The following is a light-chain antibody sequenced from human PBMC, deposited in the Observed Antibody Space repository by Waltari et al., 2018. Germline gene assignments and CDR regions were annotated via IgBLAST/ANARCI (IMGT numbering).Light chain of an antibody. Sequence: QLVLTQSPSASASLAAAVNPTCTLSSGHSSNIIAWHQQQTEKAPRSLMTVNSDGSHSKGDGIPDRFSGSSSGAERYLTISNLQSEDEADYFCQTGGHGTWVFGGGTKLTVL. V-gene: IGLV4-69*01. CDR1: SGHSSNI. CDR2: VNSDGSH. CDR3: QTGGHGTWV. J-gene: IGLJ3*02.